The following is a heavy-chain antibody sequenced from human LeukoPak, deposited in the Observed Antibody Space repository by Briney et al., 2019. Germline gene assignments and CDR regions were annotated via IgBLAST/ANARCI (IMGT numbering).Heavy chain of an antibody. Sequence: SETLSLTCTVSGGSISSYYWSLIRLPAGKGLEWIGRLYTSGSTNNNPSLKSRVTISVDKYKNQFSLKLTSVTAADTAVYYCARDGYSTSYYYYYMDVWGKGTTVTVSS. D-gene: IGHD2/OR15-2a*01. CDR3: ARDGYSTSYYYYYMDV. J-gene: IGHJ6*03. CDR2: LYTSGST. CDR1: GGSISSYY. V-gene: IGHV4-4*07.